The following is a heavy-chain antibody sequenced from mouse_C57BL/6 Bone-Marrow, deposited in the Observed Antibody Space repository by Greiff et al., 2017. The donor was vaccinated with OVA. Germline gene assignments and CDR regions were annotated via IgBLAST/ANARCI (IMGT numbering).Heavy chain of an antibody. Sequence: EVKLVESGGDLVKPGGSLKLSCAASGFTFSSYGMSWVRQTPDKRLEWVATISSGGSYTYYPDSVKGRFTISRDNAKNTLYLQMSSLKAEDTAMYDCARHGVAGRYFDVWGTGTTVTVSS. CDR2: ISSGGSYT. CDR1: GFTFSSYG. CDR3: ARHGVAGRYFDV. J-gene: IGHJ1*03. D-gene: IGHD1-1*01. V-gene: IGHV5-6*01.